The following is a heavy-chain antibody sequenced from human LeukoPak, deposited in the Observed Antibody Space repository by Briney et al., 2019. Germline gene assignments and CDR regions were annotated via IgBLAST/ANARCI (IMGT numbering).Heavy chain of an antibody. CDR1: GGSISSGDYY. D-gene: IGHD2-2*01. Sequence: PSETLSPTCTVSGGSISSGDYYWSWIRQPPGKGLGWIGYIYYSGSTYYNPSLKSRVTISVDTSKNQFSLKLSSVTAADTAVYYCARGGDSAEEIVVVPASDGYFDLWGRGTLVTVSS. V-gene: IGHV4-30-4*01. CDR2: IYYSGST. J-gene: IGHJ2*01. CDR3: ARGGDSAEEIVVVPASDGYFDL.